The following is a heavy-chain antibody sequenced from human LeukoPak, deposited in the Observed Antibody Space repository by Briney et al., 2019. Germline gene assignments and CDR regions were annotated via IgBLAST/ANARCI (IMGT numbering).Heavy chain of an antibody. CDR1: GYTFTGYY. Sequence: ASVKVSCKASGYTFTGYYMHYVRQAPGQGLEWMGWINPNSGGTHYAQKFQGRVTMTRDTSVNTIYMELSGLRSDDTAVYYCAGGGFYSNYRWVELHFDYWGQGTLVTVSS. V-gene: IGHV1-2*02. CDR3: AGGGFYSNYRWVELHFDY. J-gene: IGHJ4*02. D-gene: IGHD4-11*01. CDR2: INPNSGGT.